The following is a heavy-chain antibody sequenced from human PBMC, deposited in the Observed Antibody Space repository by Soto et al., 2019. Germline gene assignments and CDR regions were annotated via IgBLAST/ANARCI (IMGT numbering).Heavy chain of an antibody. Sequence: PSQTRSLTCAISGDSVSSNSSAWNWIRQSPSRVLEWLGRTYYRSKWYNDYAVSVKSRITINPDTSKNQFSLQLNSVTPEDTAVYYCARDLLDTAMVYYYYYGMDVWGEGTTLTVSS. V-gene: IGHV6-1*01. D-gene: IGHD5-18*01. CDR2: TYYRSKWYN. CDR3: ARDLLDTAMVYYYYYGMDV. J-gene: IGHJ6*04. CDR1: GDSVSSNSSA.